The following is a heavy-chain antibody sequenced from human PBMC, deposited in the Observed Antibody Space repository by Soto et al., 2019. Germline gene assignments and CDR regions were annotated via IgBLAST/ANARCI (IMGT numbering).Heavy chain of an antibody. D-gene: IGHD3-22*01. CDR1: GGSISSYY. CDR2: IYTSGST. CDR3: ARDLPSQHYYDSSGFDY. Sequence: SETLSLTCTVSGGSISSYYWSWIRQPAGKGLEWIGRIYTSGSTNYNPSLKSRVTMSVDTSKNQFSLKLSSVTAADTAVYYCARDLPSQHYYDSSGFDYWGQRTLVTVPS. J-gene: IGHJ4*02. V-gene: IGHV4-4*07.